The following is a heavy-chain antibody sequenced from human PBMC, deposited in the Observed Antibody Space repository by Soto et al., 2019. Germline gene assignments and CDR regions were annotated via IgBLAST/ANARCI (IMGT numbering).Heavy chain of an antibody. D-gene: IGHD6-19*01. CDR3: ARDTSRISVAVDFDY. CDR2: ISAYNGNT. Sequence: QVQLVQSGAEAKKPGASVKVSCKASGYTFTNYGVTWVRQAPGQGLEWLGWISAYNGNTNYAQRLQGRVTMTTDTSTSTAYRELRSLRSDDTAVYYCARDTSRISVAVDFDYWGQGTLVTVSS. CDR1: GYTFTNYG. V-gene: IGHV1-18*01. J-gene: IGHJ4*02.